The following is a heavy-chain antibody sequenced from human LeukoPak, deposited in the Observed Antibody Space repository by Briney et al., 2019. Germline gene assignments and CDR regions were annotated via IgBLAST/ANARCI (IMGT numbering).Heavy chain of an antibody. CDR2: IWNDGSNK. D-gene: IGHD1-26*01. V-gene: IGHV3-33*01. J-gene: IGHJ4*02. Sequence: GGSLRLSCAASGFIFSIYGMHWVRQSPGKGLEWVAVIWNDGSNKYYADSVKGRLTISRDNSKNTLFLQMNSLRAEDTAVYYCARASGSFDYWGQGTLVTVSS. CDR1: GFIFSIYG. CDR3: ARASGSFDY.